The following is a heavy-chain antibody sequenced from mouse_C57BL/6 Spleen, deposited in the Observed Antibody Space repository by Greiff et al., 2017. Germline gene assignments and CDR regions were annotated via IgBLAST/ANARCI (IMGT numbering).Heavy chain of an antibody. D-gene: IGHD2-13*01. J-gene: IGHJ4*01. CDR2: INPNNGGT. Sequence: VQLQQSGPELVKPGASVKISCKASGYTFTDYYMNWVKQSHGKSLEWIGDINPNNGGTSYNQKFKGKATLTVDKSSSTAYMELRSLTSEDSAVYYCARNLDYASYAMDYWGQGTSVTVSS. CDR3: ARNLDYASYAMDY. V-gene: IGHV1-26*01. CDR1: GYTFTDYY.